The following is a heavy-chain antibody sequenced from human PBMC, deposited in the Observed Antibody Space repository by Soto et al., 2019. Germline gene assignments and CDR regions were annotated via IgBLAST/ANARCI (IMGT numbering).Heavy chain of an antibody. V-gene: IGHV1-2*02. CDR1: GYTFTHYF. CDR2: INPKSGDT. D-gene: IGHD3-10*01. Sequence: QVRLVQSGPELRRPGASVTVSCKASGYTFTHYFIHWVRRAPGQGLEWMGYINPKSGDTHYSQTFRGRVSMTVDTSSDTASVGLSSLKSDDTAVYFCARVPGHKNSRGDFWGQGTPITVSS. J-gene: IGHJ4*02. CDR3: ARVPGHKNSRGDF.